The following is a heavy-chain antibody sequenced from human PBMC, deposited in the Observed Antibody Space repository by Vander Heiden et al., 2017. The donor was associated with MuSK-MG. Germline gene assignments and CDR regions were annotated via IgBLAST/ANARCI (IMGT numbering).Heavy chain of an antibody. CDR3: AKALLYASGSYSATGDAFDI. D-gene: IGHD3-10*01. J-gene: IGHJ3*02. V-gene: IGHV3-9*01. CDR1: GFTFDDYA. CDR2: ISWNSGSI. Sequence: EVQLVESGGGLVQPGRSLRLSCAASGFTFDDYAWHGVRQVPGKGLEWVSGISWNSGSIGYADSVRGRFTISRDNAKSSLYLQMNSLRAEDTALYYCAKALLYASGSYSATGDAFDIWGQGTMVTVSS.